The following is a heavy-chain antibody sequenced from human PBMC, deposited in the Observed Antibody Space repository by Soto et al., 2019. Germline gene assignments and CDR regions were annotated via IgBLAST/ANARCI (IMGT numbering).Heavy chain of an antibody. Sequence: QEQLVESGGGVVQPGGSLRLSCAASGLLFSSYPMYWVRQAPGKGLDWVTVISWDGDNKYYADSVKGRFTVSRDNSKKMLFLQMNSLKPEDTAIYYCARARGPIAVSNGGIGHWGQGTLVTVSS. CDR3: ARARGPIAVSNGGIGH. D-gene: IGHD6-19*01. J-gene: IGHJ5*02. V-gene: IGHV3-30*04. CDR2: ISWDGDNK. CDR1: GLLFSSYP.